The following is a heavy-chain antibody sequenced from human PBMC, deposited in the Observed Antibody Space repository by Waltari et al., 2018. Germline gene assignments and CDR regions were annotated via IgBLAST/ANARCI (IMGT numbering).Heavy chain of an antibody. CDR2: MYSGGSK. Sequence: EVQLVESGGGLIQPGGSLRLSCAASGFTGSNNYMSWVRQAPGKGRGWVSLMYSGGSKYHADTVKGRFTISKDNSRNTLYLQMISLRADDTAVYYCASFTTKTHWGQGTLVTVSS. CDR3: ASFTTKTH. J-gene: IGHJ4*02. CDR1: GFTGSNNY. D-gene: IGHD1-1*01. V-gene: IGHV3-53*01.